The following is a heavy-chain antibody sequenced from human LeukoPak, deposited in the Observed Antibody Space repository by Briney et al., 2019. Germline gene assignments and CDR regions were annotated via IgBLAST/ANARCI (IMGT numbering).Heavy chain of an antibody. CDR1: SXY. V-gene: IGHV4-39*01. CDR2: IYYSGSA. J-gene: IGHJ6*03. CDR3: ARRDYYYYYMDV. Sequence: SXYWGWIRQPPGKGLEWIGSIYYSGSACYNPSLKSRVTISVDTSKNQFSLKLSSVTAADTAVYYCARRDYYYYYMDVWGKGTTVTVSS.